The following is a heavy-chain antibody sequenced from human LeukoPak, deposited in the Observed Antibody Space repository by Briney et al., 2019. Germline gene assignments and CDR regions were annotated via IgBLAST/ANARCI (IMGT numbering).Heavy chain of an antibody. Sequence: GSLXLXCAASGFTFSTYGMNWVRQAPGKGLEWVSGISPSGDITYYADSVMGRFSISRDNPKSTVSLQMSSLRAEDTALYYCVRDLHWGGFDVWGQGTMVTVSS. CDR1: GFTFSTYG. CDR2: ISPSGDIT. J-gene: IGHJ3*01. V-gene: IGHV3-23*01. D-gene: IGHD7-27*01. CDR3: VRDLHWGGFDV.